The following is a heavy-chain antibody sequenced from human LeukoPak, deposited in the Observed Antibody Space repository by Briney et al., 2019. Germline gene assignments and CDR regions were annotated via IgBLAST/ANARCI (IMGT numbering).Heavy chain of an antibody. V-gene: IGHV3-11*06. J-gene: IGHJ4*02. CDR3: TRGHYGLDY. CDR2: ISTSGSST. CDR1: GFTFSDYY. Sequence: GGSLRLSCAASGFTFSDYYMSWIRQAPGKGLEWVSYISTSGSSTNYADSVKGRFTISRDNGKDSLYLQMNSLRAEDTAVYYCTRGHYGLDYWGQGTLVTVSS. D-gene: IGHD4-17*01.